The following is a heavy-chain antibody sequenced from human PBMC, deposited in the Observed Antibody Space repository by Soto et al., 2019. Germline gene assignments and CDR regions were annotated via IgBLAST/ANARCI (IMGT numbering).Heavy chain of an antibody. V-gene: IGHV4-4*07. CDR2: IHSSGST. CDR3: ARDQGVAAAGSDWFDP. D-gene: IGHD6-13*01. Sequence: SETLSLTCTVSGASMNSYHWSWIRQPAGKGLEWIGHIHSSGSTNYNPSLKSRVTMSVDTSKNQFSLRLMSLTAADTAVYYCARDQGVAAAGSDWFDPWGQGTLVTVSS. CDR1: GASMNSYH. J-gene: IGHJ5*02.